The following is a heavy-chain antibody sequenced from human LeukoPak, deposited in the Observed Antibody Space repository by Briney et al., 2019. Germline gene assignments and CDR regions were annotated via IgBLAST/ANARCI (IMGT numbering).Heavy chain of an antibody. Sequence: GASVKVSCKASGYTFTSYYMHWVRQAPGQGLEWMGIINPSGGSTSYAQKFEGRVTMTRDTSTSTVYMELSSLRSEDTAVYYCARGIAVAGTLSINWFDPWGQGTLVTVSS. D-gene: IGHD6-19*01. CDR2: INPSGGST. CDR3: ARGIAVAGTLSINWFDP. CDR1: GYTFTSYY. J-gene: IGHJ5*02. V-gene: IGHV1-46*01.